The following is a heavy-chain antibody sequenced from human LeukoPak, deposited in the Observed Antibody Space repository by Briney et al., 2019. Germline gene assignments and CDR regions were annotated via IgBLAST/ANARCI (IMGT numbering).Heavy chain of an antibody. D-gene: IGHD3-22*01. CDR2: ISNDGSIK. CDR3: ARGCHGSSGYCAGFDI. Sequence: GRSLRLSCAASGFTFKNYAMHWVRQAPGKGLDWVTDISNDGSIKYYVDSVEGRFTISRDDSRNTLYVQMNSLRAEDTAVYYCARGCHGSSGYCAGFDIWGQGTMVTVSS. CDR1: GFTFKNYA. J-gene: IGHJ3*02. V-gene: IGHV3-30-3*01.